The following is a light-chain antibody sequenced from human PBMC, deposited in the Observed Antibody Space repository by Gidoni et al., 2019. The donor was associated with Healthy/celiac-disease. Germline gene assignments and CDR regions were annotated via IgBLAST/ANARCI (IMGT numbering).Light chain of an antibody. CDR2: EVS. J-gene: IGLJ3*02. Sequence: QSALTQPASVAGPPGQSITISCTGTSSDVGGYNYVSWYQQHPGKAPTLIIYEVSNRPSGVSKRFSGSKSVNTASLTISGLQAEDEADYYCSSYTSSSTLGVFGGGTKLTVL. CDR1: SSDVGGYNY. CDR3: SSYTSSSTLGV. V-gene: IGLV2-14*01.